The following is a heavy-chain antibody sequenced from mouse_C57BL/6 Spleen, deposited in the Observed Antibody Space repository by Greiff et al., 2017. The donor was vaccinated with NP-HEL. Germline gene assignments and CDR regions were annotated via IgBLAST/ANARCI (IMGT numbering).Heavy chain of an antibody. D-gene: IGHD2-2*01. J-gene: IGHJ4*01. CDR1: GYPFTSYW. Sequence: VQLQQPGAELVRPGASVKLSCKASGYPFTSYWMHWVKQRPGQGLAWIGILHPNSGSTNYNETFKSQATLTVDKSSSTAYMQLSSLTSADSAVYYCARSGGYDGGLYAMDYWGQGTSDTVSS. CDR2: LHPNSGST. CDR3: ARSGGYDGGLYAMDY. V-gene: IGHV1-64*01.